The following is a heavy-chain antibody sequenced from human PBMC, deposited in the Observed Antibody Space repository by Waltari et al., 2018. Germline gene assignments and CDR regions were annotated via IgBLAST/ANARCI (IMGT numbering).Heavy chain of an antibody. D-gene: IGHD1-1*01. CDR2: ISAYNGNT. Sequence: GWISAYNGNTNYAQNFQGRLTLTTDTSASTAYMELSSLTSDDTAVYFCARDRRDDNNSVRWLDPWGQGTLVTVSS. J-gene: IGHJ5*02. CDR3: ARDRRDDNNSVRWLDP. V-gene: IGHV1-18*01.